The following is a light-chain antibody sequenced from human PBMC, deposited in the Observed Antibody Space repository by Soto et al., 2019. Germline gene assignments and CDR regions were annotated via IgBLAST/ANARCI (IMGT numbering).Light chain of an antibody. CDR3: ECYRNS. Sequence: EIVLTQSPGTLSLSPGERATLSCRASQSVSSSYLAWYQQKPGQPPRLLIYGASSRATGIPDRFSGSGSGLDFTLTITRLEPEDFAVYYCECYRNSFGGGTKVEIK. CDR1: QSVSSSY. CDR2: GAS. J-gene: IGKJ4*01. V-gene: IGKV3-20*01.